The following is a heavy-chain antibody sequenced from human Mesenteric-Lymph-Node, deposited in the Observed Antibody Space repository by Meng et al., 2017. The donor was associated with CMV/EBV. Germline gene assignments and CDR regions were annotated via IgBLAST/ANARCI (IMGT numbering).Heavy chain of an antibody. D-gene: IGHD6-6*01. CDR3: ANPTYTSSSKVDY. Sequence: GESLKISCAASGFTFSSYSMNWVRQAPGKGLEWVSVISGGGGTTYYADSVKGWFTISRDNSKHTLYLQMNSLRAEDTAVYYCANPTYTSSSKVDYWGQGTLVTVSS. J-gene: IGHJ4*02. CDR2: ISGGGGTT. V-gene: IGHV3-23*01. CDR1: GFTFSSYS.